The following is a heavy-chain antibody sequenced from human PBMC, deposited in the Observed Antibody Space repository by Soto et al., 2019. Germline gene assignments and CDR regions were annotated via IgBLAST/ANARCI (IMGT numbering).Heavy chain of an antibody. V-gene: IGHV1-69*06. CDR3: ARFGDSADYGY. CDR2: IIPMFPTT. Sequence: SVKVSCKASGDTFGRNAIHWVRQAPGQGLEWMGGIIPMFPTTNYAQKFKGRLTINADKSTSTAYMEMTSLRSDDTAVYYCARFGDSADYGYWGQGTLVTVSS. J-gene: IGHJ4*02. CDR1: GDTFGRNA. D-gene: IGHD2-21*02.